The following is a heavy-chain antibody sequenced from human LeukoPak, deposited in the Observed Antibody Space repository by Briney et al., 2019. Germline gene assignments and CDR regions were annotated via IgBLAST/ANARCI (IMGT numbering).Heavy chain of an antibody. J-gene: IGHJ4*02. CDR1: GCTFNNYA. Sequence: GGALRLSCAASGCTFNNYAMNWVRQAPGKGLEWVSSISGGGETTYYADSAKGRFTISRDNSQNALYLQMNSLRAEDTAVYYCARDYADYVGYFFFDYWGQGTLVTVSS. D-gene: IGHD4-17*01. CDR3: ARDYADYVGYFFFDY. V-gene: IGHV3-23*01. CDR2: ISGGGETT.